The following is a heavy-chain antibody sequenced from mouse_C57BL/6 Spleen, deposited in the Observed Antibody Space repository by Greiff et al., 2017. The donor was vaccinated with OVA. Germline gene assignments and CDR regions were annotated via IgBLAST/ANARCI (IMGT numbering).Heavy chain of an antibody. J-gene: IGHJ4*01. Sequence: VQLKQSGPELVKPGASVKISCKASGYTFTDYYMNWVKQSHGKSLEWIGDINPNNGGTSYNQKFKGKATLTVDKSSSTAYMELRSLTSEDSAVYYCARELRYAMDYWGQGTSVTVSS. V-gene: IGHV1-26*01. D-gene: IGHD1-1*01. CDR2: INPNNGGT. CDR1: GYTFTDYY. CDR3: ARELRYAMDY.